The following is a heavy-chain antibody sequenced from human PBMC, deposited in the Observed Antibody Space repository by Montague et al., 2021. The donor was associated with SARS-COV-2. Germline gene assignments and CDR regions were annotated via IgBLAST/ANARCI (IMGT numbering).Heavy chain of an antibody. D-gene: IGHD6-13*01. CDR1: GDSVSSNSAA. CDR2: TYYRSKWYN. V-gene: IGHV6-1*01. Sequence: CAISGDSVSSNSAAWNWIRQSPSRGLEWLGRTYYRSKWYNDYAVPLKXXITINPDTSKNQFSLQLNSVTPEDTAVYYCASGRTVPYSSSWTTLYYYYGMDVWGQGTTVTVSS. J-gene: IGHJ6*02. CDR3: ASGRTVPYSSSWTTLYYYYGMDV.